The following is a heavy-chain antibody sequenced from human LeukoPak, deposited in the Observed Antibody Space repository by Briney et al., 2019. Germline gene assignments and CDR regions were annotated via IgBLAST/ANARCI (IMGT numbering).Heavy chain of an antibody. D-gene: IGHD1-26*01. J-gene: IGHJ4*02. CDR1: GFPFDDYR. V-gene: IGHV3-20*04. CDR2: INWNGGNT. CDR3: ARGTYYYFDY. Sequence: PGVPLTLLCAPSGFPFDDYRMIWLPPPPEKALEWASGINWNGGNTGYADSVKGRLTISRDNAKNSLYLQMNSQRAEDTALYYCARGTYYYFDYWGQGMLVTVSS.